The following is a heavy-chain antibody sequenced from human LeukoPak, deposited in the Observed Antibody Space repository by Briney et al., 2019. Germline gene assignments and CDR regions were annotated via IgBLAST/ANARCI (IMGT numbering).Heavy chain of an antibody. J-gene: IGHJ3*02. CDR2: IYTSGST. Sequence: SETLSLTCTVSGGSISSGSYYWSWIRQPAGKGLEWIGRIYTSGSTNYNPSLKSRVTISVDTSKNQFSLKLSSVTAADTAVYYCARDGYEDPDIWGQGTMVTVSS. CDR3: ARDGYEDPDI. CDR1: GGSISSGSYY. D-gene: IGHD5-12*01. V-gene: IGHV4-61*02.